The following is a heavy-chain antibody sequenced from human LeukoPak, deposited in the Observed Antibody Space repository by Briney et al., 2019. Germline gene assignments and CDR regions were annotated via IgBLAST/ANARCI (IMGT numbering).Heavy chain of an antibody. J-gene: IGHJ2*01. CDR1: GFTFDYYW. CDR3: ARGGVGCFDI. Sequence: GGSLSLSCAASGFTFDYYWMHWVRQAPGKGLVWVSRIHSDGSSTTYADSVKGRFTISRDNAKNTVDLQMNSLRVDDTAVYYCARGGVGCFDIWGRGTLVTVSS. V-gene: IGHV3-74*01. CDR2: IHSDGSST. D-gene: IGHD2-8*02.